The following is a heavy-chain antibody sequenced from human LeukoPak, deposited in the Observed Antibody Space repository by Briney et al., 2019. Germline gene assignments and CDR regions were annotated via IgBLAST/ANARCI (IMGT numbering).Heavy chain of an antibody. CDR2: IWYDGSNK. V-gene: IGHV3-30*19. D-gene: IGHD1-26*01. CDR1: GFTFSSYG. J-gene: IGHJ3*02. Sequence: GGSLRLSCAASGFTFSSYGMHWVRQAPGKGLEWVAVIWYDGSNKYYADSVKGRFTISRDNSKNTLYLQMNSLRAEDTAVYYCARASIVGATNAFDIWGQGTMVTVSS. CDR3: ARASIVGATNAFDI.